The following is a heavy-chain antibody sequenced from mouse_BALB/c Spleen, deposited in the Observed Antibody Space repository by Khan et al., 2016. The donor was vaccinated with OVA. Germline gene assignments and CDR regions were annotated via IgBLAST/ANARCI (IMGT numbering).Heavy chain of an antibody. J-gene: IGHJ3*01. Sequence: EVQLQESGPGLVKPSQSLSLTCTVTGYSITSDYAWNWIRQFPGNKLEWMGYISYSGSTNYNPSLKSLISITRDTSKNRFFLQLNSVTTEDTATYDCALLRPSWFPYWGPGTLVTVSA. D-gene: IGHD2-4*01. CDR2: ISYSGST. V-gene: IGHV3-2*02. CDR1: GYSITSDYA. CDR3: ALLRPSWFPY.